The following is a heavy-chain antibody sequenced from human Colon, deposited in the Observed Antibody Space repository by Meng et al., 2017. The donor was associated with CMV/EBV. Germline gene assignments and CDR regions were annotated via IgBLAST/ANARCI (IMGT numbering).Heavy chain of an antibody. J-gene: IGHJ4*02. V-gene: IGHV3-21*01. Sequence: GGSLRLSCAASGFTFRSYSMNWVRQAPGKGLEWVSSISSSSSYKYYADSVKGRFTISRDNAKNSLYLQMNSLRAEDTAVYYCAREQSGYFDYWGQGTLVTVSS. CDR3: AREQSGYFDY. CDR2: ISSSSSYK. CDR1: GFTFRSYS. D-gene: IGHD3-3*01.